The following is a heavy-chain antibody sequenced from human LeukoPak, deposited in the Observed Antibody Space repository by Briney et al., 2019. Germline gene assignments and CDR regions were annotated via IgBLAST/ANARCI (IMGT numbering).Heavy chain of an antibody. CDR1: GFTFNRWS. CDR2: IISRGDTT. D-gene: IGHD2-8*02. CDR3: ARGRGYCTGASCDIDY. J-gene: IGHJ4*02. Sequence: GGSLRLSCAASGFTFNRWSMNWVRQAPGKGLEWVSNIISRGDTTHYADSVKGRFSISRDNAKNSVFLQLNSLRAEDTAVYYCARGRGYCTGASCDIDYWGLGTQVTVSS. V-gene: IGHV3-48*04.